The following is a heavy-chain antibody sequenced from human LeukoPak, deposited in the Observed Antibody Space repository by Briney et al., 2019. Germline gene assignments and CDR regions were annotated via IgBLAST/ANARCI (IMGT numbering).Heavy chain of an antibody. Sequence: GGSLRLSCAGSGFTFSRYNMNWVRQAPGKGLERVSSISSSSSYIYYTDSVKGRFTISRDNAQNSLFLQMNSLRAEDTAVYYCARDAQWLVPEGYYYYMDVWGKGTTVTVSS. CDR1: GFTFSRYN. V-gene: IGHV3-21*01. CDR2: ISSSSSYI. CDR3: ARDAQWLVPEGYYYYMDV. J-gene: IGHJ6*03. D-gene: IGHD6-19*01.